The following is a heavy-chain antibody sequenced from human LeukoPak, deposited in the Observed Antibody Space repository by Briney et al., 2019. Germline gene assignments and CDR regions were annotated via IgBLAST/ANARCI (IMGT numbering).Heavy chain of an antibody. Sequence: GGSLRLSCAASGFTFSSYWMSWVRQAPGKGLEWVANIKQDGSEKYYVDSVKGRFTISRDSAKNSLYLQMNSLRAEDTAVYYCASLGIVVPAARFGLGVDYWGQGTLVTVSS. D-gene: IGHD2-2*01. CDR1: GFTFSSYW. CDR2: IKQDGSEK. J-gene: IGHJ4*02. V-gene: IGHV3-7*01. CDR3: ASLGIVVPAARFGLGVDY.